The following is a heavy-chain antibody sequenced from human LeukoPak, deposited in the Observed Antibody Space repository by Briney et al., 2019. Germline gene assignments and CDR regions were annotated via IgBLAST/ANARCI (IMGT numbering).Heavy chain of an antibody. V-gene: IGHV3-23*01. J-gene: IGHJ5*02. CDR3: AKDLGADHSGSSGWFDP. Sequence: QTWGVLRLSCAASGFTFSSYGMSWVRQAPGKGLEWVSAISGSGGSTYYADSVKGRFTISRDNSKNTLYLQMNSLRAEDTAVYYCAKDLGADHSGSSGWFDPWGQGTLVTVSS. CDR2: ISGSGGST. D-gene: IGHD3-10*01. CDR1: GFTFSSYG.